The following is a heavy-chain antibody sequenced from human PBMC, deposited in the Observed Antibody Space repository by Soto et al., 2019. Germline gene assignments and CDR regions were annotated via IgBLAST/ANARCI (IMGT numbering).Heavy chain of an antibody. D-gene: IGHD5-12*01. CDR3: ARHMGLDSGYDYDLGAFDI. V-gene: IGHV4-59*08. CDR1: GGSISSYY. J-gene: IGHJ3*02. CDR2: IYYSGST. Sequence: QVQLQESGPGLVKPSETLSLTCTVSGGSISSYYWSWIRQPPGKGLEWIGYIYYSGSTNYNPSLKSRVTISVDTSKNQFSLKLSSVTAADTAVYYCARHMGLDSGYDYDLGAFDIWGQGTMVTVSS.